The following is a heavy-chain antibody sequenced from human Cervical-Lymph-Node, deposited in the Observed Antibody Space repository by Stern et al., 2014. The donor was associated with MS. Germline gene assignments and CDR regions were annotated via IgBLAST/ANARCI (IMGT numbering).Heavy chain of an antibody. CDR1: GYTFTSSD. D-gene: IGHD3-10*01. V-gene: IGHV1-8*01. J-gene: IGHJ6*02. CDR3: ARGRVRKAGYYNYYGMDV. Sequence: VQLVESGAEVKKPGASVKVSCKASGYTFTSSDINWVRQATGQGLEWMGWMNPSRGNTGYAQKFQGRVPRTRNTSISTAYMELSSLRSEDTAVYYCARGRVRKAGYYNYYGMDVWGQGTTVTVSS. CDR2: MNPSRGNT.